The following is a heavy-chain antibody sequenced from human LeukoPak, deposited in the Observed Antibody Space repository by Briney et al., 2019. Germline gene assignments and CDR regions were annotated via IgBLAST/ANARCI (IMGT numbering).Heavy chain of an antibody. Sequence: QTGGSLRLSCAASGFTFSSYAMSWVRQAPGKGLEWVSGISGSGDSTHYADSVKGRFTISRDNSKNTLNLQMNSLRAEDTAVYYCAKRSFWSGFSNWFDPWGQGTLVTVSS. CDR2: ISGSGDST. V-gene: IGHV3-23*01. J-gene: IGHJ5*02. CDR1: GFTFSSYA. D-gene: IGHD3-3*01. CDR3: AKRSFWSGFSNWFDP.